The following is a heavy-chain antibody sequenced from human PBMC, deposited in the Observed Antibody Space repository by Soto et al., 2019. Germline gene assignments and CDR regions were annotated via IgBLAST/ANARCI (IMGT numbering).Heavy chain of an antibody. D-gene: IGHD6-13*01. CDR3: AKDLLSRVSSSSWYESDYNWFDP. CDR1: GFTFSSYA. J-gene: IGHJ5*02. V-gene: IGHV3-23*01. CDR2: ISGSGGST. Sequence: EVQLLESGGGLVQPGGSLRLSCAASGFTFSSYAMSWVRQAPGKGLEWVSAISGSGGSTYYADSVKGRFTISRDNSKNTLYLQMNSLRAEDTAVYYCAKDLLSRVSSSSWYESDYNWFDPWGQGTLVTVSS.